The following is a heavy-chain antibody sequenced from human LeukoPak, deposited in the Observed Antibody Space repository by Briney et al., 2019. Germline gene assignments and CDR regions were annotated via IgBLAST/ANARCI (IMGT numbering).Heavy chain of an antibody. J-gene: IGHJ5*02. V-gene: IGHV3-30-3*01. CDR2: ISYDGSNK. CDR3: AKDLPNWFDP. Sequence: PGGSLRLSCAASGFTFSSYAMHWVRQAPGKGLEWVAGISYDGSNKYYTDSVKGRFTISRDNSRNTLYLQMNSLRAEDTAVYYCAKDLPNWFDPWGQGTLVTVSS. CDR1: GFTFSSYA.